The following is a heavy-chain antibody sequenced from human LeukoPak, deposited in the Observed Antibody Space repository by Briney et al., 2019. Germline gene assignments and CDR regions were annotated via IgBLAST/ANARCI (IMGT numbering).Heavy chain of an antibody. CDR2: IYSGGST. D-gene: IGHD2-2*01. J-gene: IGHJ6*02. V-gene: IGHV3-53*01. CDR3: ASQLFPNGMDV. Sequence: GGSLRLSCAASGLTVSSNYMSWVRQAPGNGLECVTVIYSGGSTYYADSVKARFTISRDTSKNTLSLQINSLRAEDTAMYYCASQLFPNGMDVWGQGTTVTVSS. CDR1: GLTVSSNY.